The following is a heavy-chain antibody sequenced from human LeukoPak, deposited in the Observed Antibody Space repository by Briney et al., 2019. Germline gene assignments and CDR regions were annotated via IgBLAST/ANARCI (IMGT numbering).Heavy chain of an antibody. D-gene: IGHD6-6*01. CDR1: GGSFSGYY. CDR2: INHSGCT. J-gene: IGHJ4*02. CDR3: VRYEGSSSSFDF. Sequence: PSETLSLTCAVYGGSFSGYYWSWIRQPPGKGLEWIGEINHSGCTNYNPSLKSRVTISVDTSKNQFSLKLSSVTAADTAMYYCVRYEGSSSSFDFWGQGTLVTVSS. V-gene: IGHV4-34*01.